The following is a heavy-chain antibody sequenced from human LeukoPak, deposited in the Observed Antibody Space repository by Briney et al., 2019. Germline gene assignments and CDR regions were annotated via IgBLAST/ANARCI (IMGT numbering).Heavy chain of an antibody. J-gene: IGHJ4*02. CDR3: ARGQQWLDY. Sequence: KSSETLSLTCTVSGGSISSSSYYWGWIRQPPGKGLEWIGNIYYSGITYSNPSLNSRDTISVDTSKNQFSLKLSSVTAADTAVYYCARGQQWLDYWGQGTLVTVSS. CDR2: IYYSGIT. D-gene: IGHD6-19*01. V-gene: IGHV4-39*01. CDR1: GGSISSSSYY.